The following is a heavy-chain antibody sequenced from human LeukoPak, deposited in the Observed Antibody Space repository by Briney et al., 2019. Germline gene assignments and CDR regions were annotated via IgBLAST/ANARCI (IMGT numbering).Heavy chain of an antibody. CDR3: ARDSPLWFGETKGHYYGMDV. CDR2: IYHSGST. Sequence: SGTLSLTCAVSGGSISSSNWWSWVRQPPGKGLEWLGEIYHSGSTNYNPSLKSRVTISVDKSKNQFSLRLSSVTAADTAVYYCARDSPLWFGETKGHYYGMDVWGKGTTVTVSS. V-gene: IGHV4-4*02. CDR1: GGSISSSNW. D-gene: IGHD3-10*01. J-gene: IGHJ6*04.